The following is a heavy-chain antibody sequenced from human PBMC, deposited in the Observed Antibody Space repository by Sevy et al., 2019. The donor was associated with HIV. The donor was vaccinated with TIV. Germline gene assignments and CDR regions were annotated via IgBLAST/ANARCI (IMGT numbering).Heavy chain of an antibody. CDR2: ISGGGGNI. D-gene: IGHD3-16*01. J-gene: IGHJ4*02. Sequence: GGSLRLSCAASGLTFSNYAMSWVRQAPGKGLEWISAISGGGGNIYNAASVQGRFTISRDNSKNTLYLQLNSLTGGDTAVYYCAINLGDYVWGSYGFDYWGQGTLVTVSS. V-gene: IGHV3-23*01. CDR1: GLTFSNYA. CDR3: AINLGDYVWGSYGFDY.